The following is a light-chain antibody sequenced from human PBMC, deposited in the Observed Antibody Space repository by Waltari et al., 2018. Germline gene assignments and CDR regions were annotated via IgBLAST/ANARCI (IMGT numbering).Light chain of an antibody. CDR2: SDN. CDR1: RSNIGTTT. CDR3: AAWDDSLNGLV. V-gene: IGLV1-44*01. Sequence: QSVLTQPPSASGAPGQPVTISCSGSRSNIGTTTVHWYQQLPGAAPRLLIYSDNHRPSAVPGRFSGSKAGTSASLAITGLQSEDEAGYFCAAWDDSLNGLVFGGGTKLTVL. J-gene: IGLJ2*01.